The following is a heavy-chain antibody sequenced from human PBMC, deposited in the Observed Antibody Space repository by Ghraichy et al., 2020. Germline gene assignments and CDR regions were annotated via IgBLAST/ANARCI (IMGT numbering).Heavy chain of an antibody. Sequence: GGSLRLSCAASGFTFSSYAMSWVRQAPGKGLEWVSAISGSGGSTYYADSVKGRFTISRDNSKNTLYLQMNSLRAEDTAVYYCAKDPRVMITFGGVIVTSGFDYWGQGTLVTVSS. J-gene: IGHJ4*02. CDR1: GFTFSSYA. CDR2: ISGSGGST. D-gene: IGHD3-16*02. CDR3: AKDPRVMITFGGVIVTSGFDY. V-gene: IGHV3-23*01.